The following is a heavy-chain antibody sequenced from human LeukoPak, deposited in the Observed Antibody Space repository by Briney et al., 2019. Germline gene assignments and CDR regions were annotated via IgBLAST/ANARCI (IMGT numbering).Heavy chain of an antibody. CDR2: FDPEDGET. CDR1: GYTLTELS. J-gene: IGHJ4*02. D-gene: IGHD1-26*01. Sequence: ASVKVSCKVSGYTLTELSMHWVRQAPGKGLEWMGGFDPEDGETIYAQKFQGRVTMTEDTSTDTAYMELSSLGSEDTAVYYCATVYSGSYRADYWGQGTPVTVSS. CDR3: ATVYSGSYRADY. V-gene: IGHV1-24*01.